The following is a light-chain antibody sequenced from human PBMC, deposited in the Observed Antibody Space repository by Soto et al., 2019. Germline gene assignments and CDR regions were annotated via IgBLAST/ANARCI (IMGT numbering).Light chain of an antibody. CDR1: SSNIGSKT. J-gene: IGLJ2*01. V-gene: IGLV1-44*01. CDR2: SNN. Sequence: QSVLTQPPSASGTPGQRVTISCSGSSSNIGSKTVNWYQQLPGTAPKLLIYSNNQRPSGGPDRFSGYKSGTSASLAISGLQSEDEADYYCAAWDDSLNGVVFGGGTKLTVL. CDR3: AAWDDSLNGVV.